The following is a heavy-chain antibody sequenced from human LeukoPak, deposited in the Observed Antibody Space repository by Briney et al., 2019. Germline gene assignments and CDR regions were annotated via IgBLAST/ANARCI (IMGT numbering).Heavy chain of an antibody. CDR2: MNPNSGNT. V-gene: IGHV1-8*01. CDR1: GYTFTSYD. J-gene: IGHJ6*03. Sequence: ASVKVSCKASGYTFTSYDINWVRQATGQGLEWMGWMNPNSGNTGYAQKFQGRGTMTRNTSISTAYMELSSLRSEDTAVYYCARGGGGSFYYYYYMDVWGKGTTVTVSS. CDR3: ARGGGGSFYYYYYMDV. D-gene: IGHD2-15*01.